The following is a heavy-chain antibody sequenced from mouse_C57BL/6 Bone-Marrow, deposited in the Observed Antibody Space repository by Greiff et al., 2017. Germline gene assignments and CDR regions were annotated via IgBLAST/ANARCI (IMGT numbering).Heavy chain of an antibody. J-gene: IGHJ3*01. V-gene: IGHV1-19*01. CDR1: GYTFTDYY. CDR2: INPYNGGT. D-gene: IGHD1-1*01. CDR3: ARADGSFAY. Sequence: EVKLMESGPVLVKPGASVKMSCKASGYTFTDYYMNWVKQSHGKSLEWIGVINPYNGGTSYNQKFKGKATLTVDKSSSTAYMELNSLTSEDSAVYYCARADGSFAYWGQGTLVTVSA.